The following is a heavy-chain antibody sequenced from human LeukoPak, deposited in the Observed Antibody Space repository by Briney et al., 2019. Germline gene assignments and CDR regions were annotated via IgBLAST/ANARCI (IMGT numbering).Heavy chain of an antibody. J-gene: IGHJ4*02. CDR2: ITPGGEGP. CDR3: SGTKSVKGDLDY. Sequence: TVNLSSKASRYAFSNHYIQLGPQAPGQGLEWMGVITPGGEGPKYAQKFQDRLRMTTATSTPTVYLCLRSLRPGDLAVTHGSGTKSVKGDLDYWGQGTLVTVYS. D-gene: IGHD3-10*01. V-gene: IGHV1-46*01. CDR1: RYAFSNHY.